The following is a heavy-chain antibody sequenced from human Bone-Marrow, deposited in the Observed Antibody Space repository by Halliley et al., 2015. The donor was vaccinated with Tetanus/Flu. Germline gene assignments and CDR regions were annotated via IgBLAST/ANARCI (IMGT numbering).Heavy chain of an antibody. V-gene: IGHV3-49*02. CDR2: IKRNPIGGPT. J-gene: IGHJ4*02. CDR3: ARRHSGYEHHFDD. D-gene: IGHD5-12*01. Sequence: VGPIKRNPIGGPTPPPPAVDGRFTISRDDSKSIAYLQMDSLKTEDSGVYFCARRHSGYEHHFDDWGQGTLVTVSS.